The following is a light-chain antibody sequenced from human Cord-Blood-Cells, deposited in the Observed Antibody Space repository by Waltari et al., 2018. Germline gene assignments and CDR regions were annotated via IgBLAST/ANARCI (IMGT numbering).Light chain of an antibody. CDR2: KDS. J-gene: IGLJ3*02. Sequence: SYELTQPPSVSVSPGQTARLTCSGDALPKQYAYWYQQKPGQAPVLVIYKDSERPSGIPERFSGSSSGTTVTLTISGVQAEDDADYYCQSADSSGTWVFGGGTKLTVL. CDR1: ALPKQY. V-gene: IGLV3-25*02. CDR3: QSADSSGTWV.